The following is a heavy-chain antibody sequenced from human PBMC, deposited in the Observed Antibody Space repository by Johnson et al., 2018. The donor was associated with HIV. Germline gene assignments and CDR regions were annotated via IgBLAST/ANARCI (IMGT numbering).Heavy chain of an antibody. Sequence: QVQLVESGGGLVQPGGSLRLSCAASGFTFSSYWMSWIRQAPGKGLEWVSYISSSGSTIYYADSVKGRFTISRDNAKNSLYLQMNSLRAEDTAVYYCAREAARGEVAFDIWGQGTMVTVSS. V-gene: IGHV3-11*04. CDR3: AREAARGEVAFDI. CDR2: ISSSGSTI. D-gene: IGHD6-6*01. J-gene: IGHJ3*02. CDR1: GFTFSSYW.